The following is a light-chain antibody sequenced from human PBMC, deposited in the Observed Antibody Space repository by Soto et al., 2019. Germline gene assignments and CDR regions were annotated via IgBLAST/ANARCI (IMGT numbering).Light chain of an antibody. CDR1: QSVSSN. J-gene: IGKJ1*01. CDR2: GAS. Sequence: EIVMTQSPATLSVSPVERATLSCMASQSVSSNLAWYQQKPGQAPRLLIYGASIRATYIPDRFSGSGSGTDFTLTISSLEHEDVAVYYCHQYGSAPWTFGQGTKVDIK. CDR3: HQYGSAPWT. V-gene: IGKV3-20*01.